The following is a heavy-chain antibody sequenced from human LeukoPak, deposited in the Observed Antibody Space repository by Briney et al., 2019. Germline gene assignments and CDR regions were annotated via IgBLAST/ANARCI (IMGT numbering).Heavy chain of an antibody. J-gene: IGHJ5*02. V-gene: IGHV3-23*01. CDR2: INKNGDET. D-gene: IGHD1-26*01. CDR3: AKDVGANNH. CDR1: GSFFSGTY. Sequence: PGGSLRLSCAASGSFFSGTYMSWVRQGPGEGPEWVSCINKNGDETFYIDSVKGRFTISRDNSKNTLFLQLNSLRAEDTAVYYCAKDVGANNHWGQGTLVTVSS.